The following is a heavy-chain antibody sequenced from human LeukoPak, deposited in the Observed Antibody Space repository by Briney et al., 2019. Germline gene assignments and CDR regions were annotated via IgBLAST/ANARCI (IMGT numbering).Heavy chain of an antibody. V-gene: IGHV4-39*01. CDR1: GGSISSSSYD. Sequence: SETLSLTCTVSGGSISSSSYDWGWLRQPPGKGLEWIVSMYYSGSTYYNPSLKSRVTISVDTSKNHFSLKLSSVTVADTAVYYCARHEFEAYYYDSSGSINPYYYGMDVWGQGTTVTVSS. CDR3: ARHEFEAYYYDSSGSINPYYYGMDV. CDR2: MYYSGST. D-gene: IGHD3-22*01. J-gene: IGHJ6*02.